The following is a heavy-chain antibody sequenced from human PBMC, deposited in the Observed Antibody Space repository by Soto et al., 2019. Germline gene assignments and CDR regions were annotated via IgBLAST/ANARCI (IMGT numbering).Heavy chain of an antibody. Sequence: PGGSLRLSCAASGFTFDDYTMHWVRQAPGKGLEWVSLISWDGGSTYYADSVKGRFTISRDNSKNSLYLQMNSLRTEDTALYYCAKDYYYDSSPYFDYWGQGTLVTVSS. V-gene: IGHV3-43*01. CDR3: AKDYYYDSSPYFDY. D-gene: IGHD3-22*01. CDR2: ISWDGGST. J-gene: IGHJ4*02. CDR1: GFTFDDYT.